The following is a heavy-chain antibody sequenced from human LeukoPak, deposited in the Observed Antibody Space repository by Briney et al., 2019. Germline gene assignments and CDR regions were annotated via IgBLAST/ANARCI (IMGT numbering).Heavy chain of an antibody. V-gene: IGHV4-39*07. CDR2: IYYGGST. Sequence: SETLSLTCTVSGGSISSGTYYWGWIRQPPGKGLEWIRSIYYGGSTYYNPSLKSRVTISVDTSKNQFSLKLSSVTAADTAVYYCARGRYSYGNAFDYWGQGTLVTVSS. J-gene: IGHJ4*02. CDR3: ARGRYSYGNAFDY. CDR1: GGSISSGTYY. D-gene: IGHD5-18*01.